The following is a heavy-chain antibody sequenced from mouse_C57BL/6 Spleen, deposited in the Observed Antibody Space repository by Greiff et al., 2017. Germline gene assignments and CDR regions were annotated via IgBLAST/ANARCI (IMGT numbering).Heavy chain of an antibody. D-gene: IGHD2-3*01. Sequence: VQLKQSGAELVRPGASVTLSCKASGYTFTDYEMHWVKQSHGKSLEWIGDINPNNGGTSYNQKFKGKATLTVDKSSSTAYMELRSLTSEDSAVYYCARGDGYYEYFDVWGTGTTVTVSS. CDR2: INPNNGGT. CDR1: GYTFTDYE. V-gene: IGHV1-34*01. J-gene: IGHJ1*03. CDR3: ARGDGYYEYFDV.